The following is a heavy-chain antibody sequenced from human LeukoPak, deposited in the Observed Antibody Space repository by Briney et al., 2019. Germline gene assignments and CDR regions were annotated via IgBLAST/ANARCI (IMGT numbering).Heavy chain of an antibody. D-gene: IGHD2-2*01. Sequence: GGSLRLSCAASGFTFSSYWMSWVRQAPGKGLEWVANIKQDGSEKYYVDSVKGRFTISRDNAKNSLYLQMNSLRAEDTAAYYCARGAQPAAPTYYYYYYMDVWGKGTTVTVSS. CDR2: IKQDGSEK. CDR3: ARGAQPAAPTYYYYYYMDV. CDR1: GFTFSSYW. V-gene: IGHV3-7*01. J-gene: IGHJ6*03.